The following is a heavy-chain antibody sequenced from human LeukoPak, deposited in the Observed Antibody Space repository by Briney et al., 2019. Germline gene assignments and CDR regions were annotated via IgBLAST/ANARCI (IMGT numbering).Heavy chain of an antibody. Sequence: GGSLRLSCAASGFTFSSYAMHWVRQAPGKGLEWVAVISYDGSNKYYADSVKGRFTISRDNSKNTLYLQMNSLRAEDTAVYYCARDGAYGDYVLDYWGQGTLVTVSS. D-gene: IGHD4-17*01. CDR2: ISYDGSNK. CDR1: GFTFSSYA. V-gene: IGHV3-30-3*01. J-gene: IGHJ4*02. CDR3: ARDGAYGDYVLDY.